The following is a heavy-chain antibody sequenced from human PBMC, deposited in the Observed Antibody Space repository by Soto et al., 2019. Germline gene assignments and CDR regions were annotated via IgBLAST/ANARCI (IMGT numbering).Heavy chain of an antibody. Sequence: GASVKVSCKASGYTFTSYYMYWVRQAPGQGLEWMGIINPSGGSTSYAQKFQGRVTMTRDTSTSTVYMELSSLRSEDTAVYYCATRGCSSTSCYLVFDYWGQGTLVTVSS. CDR1: GYTFTSYY. CDR3: ATRGCSSTSCYLVFDY. D-gene: IGHD2-2*01. V-gene: IGHV1-46*03. CDR2: INPSGGST. J-gene: IGHJ4*02.